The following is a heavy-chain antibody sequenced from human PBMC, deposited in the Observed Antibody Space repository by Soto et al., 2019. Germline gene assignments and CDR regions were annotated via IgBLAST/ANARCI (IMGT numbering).Heavy chain of an antibody. V-gene: IGHV5-51*01. CDR2: IYPGDSDT. CDR1: GYSFTSYW. J-gene: IGHJ6*02. Sequence: PGESLKISCKGSGYSFTSYWIGWVRQMPGKGLEWMGIIYPGDSDTRYSPSFQGRVTISADKSISTAYLQWSSVEASDTAMYYCARLSGESNYVYYYYYGMDVWGQGTTVTVSS. CDR3: ARLSGESNYVYYYYYGMDV. D-gene: IGHD4-4*01.